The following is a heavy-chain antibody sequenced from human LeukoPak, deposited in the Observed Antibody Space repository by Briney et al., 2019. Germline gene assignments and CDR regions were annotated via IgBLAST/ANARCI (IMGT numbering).Heavy chain of an antibody. D-gene: IGHD3-22*01. CDR2: ISGSGGST. Sequence: GGSLRLSCAASGFTFSSYAVSWVRQAPGKGLEWVSAISGSGGSTYYADSVKGRFTISRDNSKNTLYLQMNSLRAEDTAVYYCALHNDSSPFDYWGQGTLVTVSS. V-gene: IGHV3-23*01. CDR3: ALHNDSSPFDY. J-gene: IGHJ4*02. CDR1: GFTFSSYA.